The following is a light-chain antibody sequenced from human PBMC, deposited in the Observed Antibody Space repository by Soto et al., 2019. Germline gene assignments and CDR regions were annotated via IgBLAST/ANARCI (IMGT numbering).Light chain of an antibody. V-gene: IGKV3-11*01. Sequence: DIVWTQSPATLSLSPGERATLSCRASQSVSSYLAWYQQKPGQAPRLLIYDASNRATGIPARFSGSGSGTDFTLTISSLEPEDFAVYYCQQYYSTPLTFGGGTKVEIK. CDR3: QQYYSTPLT. J-gene: IGKJ4*01. CDR1: QSVSSY. CDR2: DAS.